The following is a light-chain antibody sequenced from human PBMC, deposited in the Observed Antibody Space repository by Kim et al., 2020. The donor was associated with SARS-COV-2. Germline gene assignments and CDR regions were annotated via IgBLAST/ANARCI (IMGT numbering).Light chain of an antibody. Sequence: VGERVTITCRASQSIRSWLAWYQQMPEKAPKVLIYDASSLESGVPARFSGCGSGTEFTITISSLQPDDFATYYCQQYNSHSPSWTFGQGTKVDIK. CDR1: QSIRSW. CDR3: QQYNSHSPSWT. CDR2: DAS. J-gene: IGKJ1*01. V-gene: IGKV1-5*01.